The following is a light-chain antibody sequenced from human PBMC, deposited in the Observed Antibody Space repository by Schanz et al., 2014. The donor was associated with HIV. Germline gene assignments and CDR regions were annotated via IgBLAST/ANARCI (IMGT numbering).Light chain of an antibody. Sequence: DIQMTQSPSSLSASVGDRVTITCRSSQNIGSFLNWYQQKAGKPPRLLVYAASGLHNGVPSRFSGSATGTDFTLTITSLQTEDFANYYCQQSYSPPRTFGQGTKLEIK. CDR3: QQSYSPPRT. CDR1: QNIGSF. J-gene: IGKJ2*01. CDR2: AAS. V-gene: IGKV1-39*01.